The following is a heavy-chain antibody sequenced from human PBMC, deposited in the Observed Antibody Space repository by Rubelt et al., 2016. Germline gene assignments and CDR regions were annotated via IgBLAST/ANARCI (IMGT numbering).Heavy chain of an antibody. V-gene: IGHV3-23*04. CDR2: ISGSGGST. Sequence: EVQLVESGGGLVQPGGSLRLSCAASGFTFSSYWMHWVRQAPGKGLEWVSAISGSGGSTYYADSVKGRFTISRDNSKNTLYLQMNSLRAEDTAVYYCAKVNTDSYDFPDYYFDYWGQGTLVTVSS. J-gene: IGHJ4*02. CDR3: AKVNTDSYDFPDYYFDY. CDR1: GFTFSSYW. D-gene: IGHD3-3*01.